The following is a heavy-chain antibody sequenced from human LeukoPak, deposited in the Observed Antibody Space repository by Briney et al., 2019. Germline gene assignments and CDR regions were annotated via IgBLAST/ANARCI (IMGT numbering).Heavy chain of an antibody. Sequence: SETLSLTCAVYGGSFSGYYWSWIRQLPGKGLEWNGEINHSGSTNYNPSLKSRVTISVDTSRNQFSLKLSSVTAADTAVYYCARALWFGGWFDAFDIWGQGTMVTVSS. V-gene: IGHV4-34*01. CDR2: INHSGST. D-gene: IGHD3-10*01. CDR3: ARALWFGGWFDAFDI. J-gene: IGHJ3*02. CDR1: GGSFSGYY.